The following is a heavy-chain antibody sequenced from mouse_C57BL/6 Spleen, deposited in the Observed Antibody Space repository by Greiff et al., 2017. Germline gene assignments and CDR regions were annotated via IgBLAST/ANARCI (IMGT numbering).Heavy chain of an antibody. CDR3: ARSTTVVATDYFDY. CDR1: GFTFSHYG. J-gene: IGHJ2*01. V-gene: IGHV5-17*01. D-gene: IGHD1-1*01. Sequence: EVMLVESGGGLVKPGGSLKLSCAASGFTFSHYGMHWVRQAPEQGLEWVAYISRGSSTIYYADTVKGRFTISSDNTKNTLFLQLTSLRSEDTAMYYCARSTTVVATDYFDYWGQGTTLTVSS. CDR2: ISRGSSTI.